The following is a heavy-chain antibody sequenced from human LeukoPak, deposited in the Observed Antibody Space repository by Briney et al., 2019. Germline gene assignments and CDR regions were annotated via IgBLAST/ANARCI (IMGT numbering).Heavy chain of an antibody. CDR3: ARDLRFLEWIFRHDAFDI. CDR1: GYTFTSYG. CDR2: ISAYNGNT. V-gene: IGHV1-18*01. D-gene: IGHD3-3*01. J-gene: IGHJ3*02. Sequence: ASVKVSCKASGYTFTSYGISWVRQAPGQGLEWMGWISAYNGNTNYAQKLQGRVTMTTDTSTSTAYMELRSLRSDDTAVYYCARDLRFLEWIFRHDAFDIWGQGTMVTVSS.